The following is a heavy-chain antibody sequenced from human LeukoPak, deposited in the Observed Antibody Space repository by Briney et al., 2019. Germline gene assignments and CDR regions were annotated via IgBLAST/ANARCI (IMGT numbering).Heavy chain of an antibody. V-gene: IGHV3-30*18. CDR3: AKDRYGSGSFDY. CDR1: GFTFSSYG. D-gene: IGHD3-10*01. CDR2: ISYDGSNK. Sequence: RGSLRLSCAASGFTFSSYGMHWVRQAPGKGLEWVAVISYDGSNKYYADSVKGRFTISRDNSKNTLYLQMNSLRAEDTAVYYCAKDRYGSGSFDYWGQGTLVTVSS. J-gene: IGHJ4*02.